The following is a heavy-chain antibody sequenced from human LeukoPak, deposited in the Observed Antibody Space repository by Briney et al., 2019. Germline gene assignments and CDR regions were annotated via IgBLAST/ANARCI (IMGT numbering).Heavy chain of an antibody. Sequence: SETLSLTCTVSGYSISNGYYWGWMRQPPGKGLEWIGSIYHSGRTHYNPSLKSRVIISVDTSKNYFSLKLSSVTAADTAVYYCARERYSSSGHLDYWGQGTLVTVSS. CDR3: ARERYSSSGHLDY. V-gene: IGHV4-38-2*02. CDR2: IYHSGRT. CDR1: GYSISNGYY. J-gene: IGHJ4*02. D-gene: IGHD6-13*01.